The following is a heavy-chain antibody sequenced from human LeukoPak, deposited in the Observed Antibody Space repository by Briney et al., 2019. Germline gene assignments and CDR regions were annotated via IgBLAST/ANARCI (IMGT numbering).Heavy chain of an antibody. Sequence: SVKVSCKASGGTFSSYAISWVRQAPGQGLEWMGGIIPIFGTANYAQKFQGRVTITTDESTSTAYMELSSLRSEDTAVYYCASAGGGSSSFYYYYYMDVWGKGTTVTVSS. CDR3: ASAGGGSSSFYYYYYMDV. CDR2: IIPIFGTA. V-gene: IGHV1-69*05. D-gene: IGHD6-6*01. CDR1: GGTFSSYA. J-gene: IGHJ6*03.